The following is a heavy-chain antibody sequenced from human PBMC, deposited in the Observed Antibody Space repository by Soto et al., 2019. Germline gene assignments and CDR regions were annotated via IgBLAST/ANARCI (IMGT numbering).Heavy chain of an antibody. CDR3: AKLVSYDSSGYYYRGIHFGFDY. D-gene: IGHD3-22*01. CDR1: GFTFSSYA. V-gene: IGHV3-23*01. CDR2: ISGSGGST. J-gene: IGHJ4*02. Sequence: EVQLLESGGGLVQPGGSLRLSCAASGFTFSSYAMSWVRQAPGKGLEWVSAISGSGGSTYYADSVKGRFTISRDNSKNTLYLQMNSLRAEDTAVYYCAKLVSYDSSGYYYRGIHFGFDYWGQGTLVTVSS.